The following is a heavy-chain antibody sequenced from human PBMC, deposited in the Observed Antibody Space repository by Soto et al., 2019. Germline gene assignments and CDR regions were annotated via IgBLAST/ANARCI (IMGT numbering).Heavy chain of an antibody. CDR3: ARRVPVARLFGY. Sequence: SLLLSLTCTVSGDSIRSGGYYRSCISQHQGKGLEWIGYISYSGTTYYNPSLESRVTISADTSKNQFSLKLTSVTAADTAVYYCARRVPVARLFGYWGQGTLVTVSS. CDR2: ISYSGTT. CDR1: GDSIRSGGYY. J-gene: IGHJ4*02. V-gene: IGHV4-31*03. D-gene: IGHD2-2*01.